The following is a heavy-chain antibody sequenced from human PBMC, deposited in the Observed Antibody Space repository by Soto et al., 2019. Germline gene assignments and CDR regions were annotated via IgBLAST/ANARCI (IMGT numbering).Heavy chain of an antibody. CDR1: GETFSTFA. CDR3: APGSPFSITTCSLNEVWFDP. CDR2: IIPLFGTA. V-gene: IGHV1-69*01. D-gene: IGHD4-4*01. Sequence: QVQLLQSGAELKRPGSSVKVSCKASGETFSTFAITWVRQAPGHGPEWMGGIIPLFGTAHYARRFEDRVTMTADESTSTAYMELRSLTSEDTSIYYCAPGSPFSITTCSLNEVWFDPWGQGTLVTVST. J-gene: IGHJ5*02.